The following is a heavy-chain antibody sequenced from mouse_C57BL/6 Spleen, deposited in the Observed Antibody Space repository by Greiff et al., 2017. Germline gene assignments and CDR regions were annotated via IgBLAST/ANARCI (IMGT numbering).Heavy chain of an antibody. CDR1: GYTFTSYW. J-gene: IGHJ3*01. V-gene: IGHV1-64*01. Sequence: VQLQQPGAELVKPGASLKFSCKASGYTFTSYWMHWVKQSPGQGLEWIGMIRPNSSSTNYNEKVKSKGTLTVDKSSSTAYMQLNSLTSEDSAVYYCARSGYYDYDEGCAYWGQGTLVTVSA. CDR2: IRPNSSST. CDR3: ARSGYYDYDEGCAY. D-gene: IGHD2-4*01.